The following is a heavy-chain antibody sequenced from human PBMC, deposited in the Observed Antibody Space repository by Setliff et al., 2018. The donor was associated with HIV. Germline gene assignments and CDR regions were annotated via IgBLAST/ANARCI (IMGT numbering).Heavy chain of an antibody. CDR3: AGSILTGYYTFGADY. J-gene: IGHJ4*02. V-gene: IGHV1-18*01. CDR2: ISAYNGDT. Sequence: GASVKVSCKASGGTFSSYGISWVRQAPGQGLEWMGWISAYNGDTNYAQKFQGRVTVTTDTSTTTAYMELSSLRSEDTALYYCAGSILTGYYTFGADYWGQGTLVTVSS. D-gene: IGHD3-9*01. CDR1: GGTFSSYG.